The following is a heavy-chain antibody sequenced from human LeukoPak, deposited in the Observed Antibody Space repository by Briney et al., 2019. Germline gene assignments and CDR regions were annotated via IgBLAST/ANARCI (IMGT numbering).Heavy chain of an antibody. CDR3: TTTIGTIFGVVIMPPRY. CDR1: GFTFSNYA. D-gene: IGHD3-3*01. V-gene: IGHV3-49*04. CDR2: IRSKAYGGTT. J-gene: IGHJ4*02. Sequence: GESLRLSCAASGFTFSNYAMSWVRQAPGKGLEWVGFIRSKAYGGTTEYAASVKGRFTISRDDSKSIAYLQMNSLKTEDTAVYYCTTTIGTIFGVVIMPPRYWGQGTLVTVSS.